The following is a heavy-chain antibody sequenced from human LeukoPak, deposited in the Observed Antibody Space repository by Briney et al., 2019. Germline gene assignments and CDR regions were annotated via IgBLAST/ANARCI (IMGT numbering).Heavy chain of an antibody. Sequence: GGSLRLSCAASGLTFSSYAMHWVRQAPGKGLEWVAVISYDGSNKCYADSVKGRFTISRDNSKNTLYLQMNSLRAEDTAVYYCARSSEWYSSASDCWGQGTLVTVSS. V-gene: IGHV3-30-3*01. CDR1: GLTFSSYA. J-gene: IGHJ4*02. CDR2: ISYDGSNK. D-gene: IGHD6-6*01. CDR3: ARSSEWYSSASDC.